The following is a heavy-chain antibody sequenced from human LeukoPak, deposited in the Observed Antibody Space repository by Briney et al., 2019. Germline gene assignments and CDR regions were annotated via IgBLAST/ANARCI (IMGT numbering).Heavy chain of an antibody. CDR3: ARESNADYYDSSGYYGAFDI. V-gene: IGHV3-33*01. Sequence: GGSLRLSCAASGFTFSTYGMHWARQAPGKGLEWVAVIWYDGSNKYYADSVKGRFTISRDNSKNTLYVQMNSLRAEDTAVYYCARESNADYYDSSGYYGAFDIWGQGTMVTVSS. CDR2: IWYDGSNK. J-gene: IGHJ3*02. D-gene: IGHD3-22*01. CDR1: GFTFSTYG.